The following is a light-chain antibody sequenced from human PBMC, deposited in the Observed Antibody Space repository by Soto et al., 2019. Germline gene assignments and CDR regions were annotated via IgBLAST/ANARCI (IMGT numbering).Light chain of an antibody. V-gene: IGKV3-20*01. CDR2: GAS. CDR3: QQDDSSPLT. Sequence: EIVLTQSPGTLSLSPGERATLSCRASQSVSSSFLAWYQQKPGQAPRLLIYGASSMATGIPDRFSGSGSGTNFTLTISRLEPEDFAVYYCQQDDSSPLTFGGGTKVEIK. CDR1: QSVSSSF. J-gene: IGKJ4*01.